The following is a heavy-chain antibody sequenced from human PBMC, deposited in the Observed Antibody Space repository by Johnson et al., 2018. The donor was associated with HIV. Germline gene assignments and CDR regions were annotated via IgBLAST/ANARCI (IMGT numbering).Heavy chain of an antibody. CDR3: AKGRYSSSWYLAGAFDI. CDR1: GFIVSSNY. J-gene: IGHJ3*02. CDR2: ISSSGSTI. Sequence: QVQLVESGGVLVQPGESLRLSCAASGFIVSSNYMSWVRQAPGKGLEWVSYISSSGSTIYYADSVKGRFTISRNNAKTSLYLHRNSLRAEDTAIYYCAKGRYSSSWYLAGAFDIWGQGTIVTVSS. D-gene: IGHD6-13*01. V-gene: IGHV3-11*01.